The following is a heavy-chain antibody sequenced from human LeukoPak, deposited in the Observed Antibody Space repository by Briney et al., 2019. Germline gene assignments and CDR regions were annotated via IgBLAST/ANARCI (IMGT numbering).Heavy chain of an antibody. CDR3: ANGIYFPRYYFDY. CDR1: GFSFSTYA. V-gene: IGHV3-23*01. D-gene: IGHD1-26*01. CDR2: IIDSGDGT. J-gene: IGHJ4*02. Sequence: GGSLRLSCAGSGFSFSTYAMSWVRQAPGKGLEWVSGIIDSGDGTYYADSVKGRFTISRDNSKNTLYLQMNTLRAEDTALYYCANGIYFPRYYFDYWGQGTLVTVSS.